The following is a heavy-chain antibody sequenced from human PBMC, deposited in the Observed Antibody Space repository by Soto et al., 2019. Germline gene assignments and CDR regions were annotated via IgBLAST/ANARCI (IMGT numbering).Heavy chain of an antibody. J-gene: IGHJ4*02. Sequence: PGESLKISCKGSGYSFTIYLISWVRQMPGKGLGWMGRIDPSDSYTNYSPSFRGHVTISADKSISTAYLQWSSLKASDTALYYCARWVMGVYYLDYWGQGTLVTVSS. V-gene: IGHV5-10-1*01. CDR2: IDPSDSYT. D-gene: IGHD2-8*01. CDR3: ARWVMGVYYLDY. CDR1: GYSFTIYL.